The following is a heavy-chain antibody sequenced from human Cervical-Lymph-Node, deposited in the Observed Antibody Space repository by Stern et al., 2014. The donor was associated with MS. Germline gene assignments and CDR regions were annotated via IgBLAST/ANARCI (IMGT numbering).Heavy chain of an antibody. CDR1: GFTFSSYG. V-gene: IGHV3-33*01. D-gene: IGHD5-24*01. CDR3: ARDRARWLQLWFDP. Sequence: QVQLVESGGGVVQPGRSLRLSCAASGFTFSSYGMPWVRQAPGKGLEWVAVIWYDGSNKYYADSVKGRFTISRDNSKNTLYLQMNSLRAEDTAVYYCARDRARWLQLWFDPWGQGTLVTVSS. J-gene: IGHJ5*02. CDR2: IWYDGSNK.